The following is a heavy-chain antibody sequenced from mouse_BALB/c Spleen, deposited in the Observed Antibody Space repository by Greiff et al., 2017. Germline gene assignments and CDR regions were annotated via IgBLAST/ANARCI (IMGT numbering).Heavy chain of an antibody. V-gene: IGHV1S81*02. CDR3: AKEGRWSYCAMDY. CDR1: GYTFTSYY. Sequence: VQLQQSGAELVKPGASVKLSCKASGYTFTSYYMYWVKQRPGQGLEWIGAINPSNGGTNFNEKFKSKATLTVDKSSSTAYMQLSSLTSEDSAVYYCAKEGRWSYCAMDYWGQGTSVTVSS. J-gene: IGHJ4*01. CDR2: INPSNGGT. D-gene: IGHD2-3*01.